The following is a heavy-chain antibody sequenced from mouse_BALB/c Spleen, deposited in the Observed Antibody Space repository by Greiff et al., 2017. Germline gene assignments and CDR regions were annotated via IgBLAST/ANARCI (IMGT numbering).Heavy chain of an antibody. V-gene: IGHV3-2*02. J-gene: IGHJ3*01. CDR2: ISYSGST. D-gene: IGHD2-4*01. Sequence: EVQLQQSGPGLVKPSQSLSLTCTVTGYSITSDYAWYWLRQFPGNKLEWMGYISYSGSTSYNPSLKSRISITRDTSKNQFFLQLNSVTTEDTATYYCARPLYYDYDEAWFAYWGQGTLVTVSA. CDR3: ARPLYYDYDEAWFAY. CDR1: GYSITSDYA.